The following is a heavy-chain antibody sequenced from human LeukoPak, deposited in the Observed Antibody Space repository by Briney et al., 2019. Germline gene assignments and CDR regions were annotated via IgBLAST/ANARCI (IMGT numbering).Heavy chain of an antibody. Sequence: ASVKVSCKASGYTFTGYYTHWVRQAPGQGPEWMGWINPNSGGTDYAQKFQGRVTMTRDTSINTAYMEVISLRPDDTAVYYCARGRYCSDGNCYHNWFDPWGQGTLVIVS. CDR2: INPNSGGT. CDR3: ARGRYCSDGNCYHNWFDP. V-gene: IGHV1-2*02. J-gene: IGHJ5*02. CDR1: GYTFTGYY. D-gene: IGHD2-15*01.